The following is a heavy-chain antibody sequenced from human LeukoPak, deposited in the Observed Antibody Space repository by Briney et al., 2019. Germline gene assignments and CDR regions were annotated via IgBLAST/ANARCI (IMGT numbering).Heavy chain of an antibody. V-gene: IGHV4-39*01. CDR3: AKHYMGSSYNHGLDC. Sequence: SETLSLTCSVSGGSISSSTYYWGWIRQPPGKGLEWIGSMYYSGSTHYNPSLKSRVTISVDASKNHVSLKLTSVTAADTALYYCAKHYMGSSYNHGLDCWGQGTLVTVSS. D-gene: IGHD3-10*01. J-gene: IGHJ4*02. CDR2: MYYSGST. CDR1: GGSISSSTYY.